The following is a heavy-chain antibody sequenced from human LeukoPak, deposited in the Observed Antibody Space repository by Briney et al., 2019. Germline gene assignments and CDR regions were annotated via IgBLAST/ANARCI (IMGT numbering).Heavy chain of an antibody. CDR3: AREFVLRYFEGYMDV. CDR2: ISSGSSNI. CDR1: GFTFSSYS. Sequence: GGSLRLSCAASGFTFSSYSMNWVRQAPGKGLEWLSYISSGSSNIYYADSVKGRFTISRDNAKNSLYLQMNSLRAEDTAVYYCAREFVLRYFEGYMDVWGKGTTVTVSS. J-gene: IGHJ6*03. D-gene: IGHD3-9*01. V-gene: IGHV3-48*01.